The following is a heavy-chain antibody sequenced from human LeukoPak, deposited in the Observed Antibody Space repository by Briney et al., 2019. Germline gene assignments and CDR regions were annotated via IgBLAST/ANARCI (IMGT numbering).Heavy chain of an antibody. CDR1: GISFSNAW. J-gene: IGHJ5*02. V-gene: IGHV3-15*01. CDR2: IKGKTDGETT. Sequence: PGGSLRLSCRASGISFSNAWMSWVRQAPGRGLEWVGRIKGKTDGETTDYAAPVKGRFTIPRDDSKNTVYLQMNSLKTEDTAVYYCTTDYGEYCSGTTCYKGSWGQGTLVTVSS. D-gene: IGHD2-2*02. CDR3: TTDYGEYCSGTTCYKGS.